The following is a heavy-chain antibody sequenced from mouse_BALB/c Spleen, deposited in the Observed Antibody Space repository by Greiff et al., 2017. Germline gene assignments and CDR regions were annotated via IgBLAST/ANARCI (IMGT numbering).Heavy chain of an antibody. J-gene: IGHJ2*01. D-gene: IGHD2-4*01. V-gene: IGHV1S135*01. Sequence: VQLQQSGPELMKPWASVKISCKASGYSFTSYYMHWVKQSHGKSLEWIGYIDPFNGGTSYNQKFKGKATLTVDKSSSTAYMHLSSLTSEDSAVYYCARGITADYWGQGTTLTVSS. CDR1: GYSFTSYY. CDR2: IDPFNGGT. CDR3: ARGITADY.